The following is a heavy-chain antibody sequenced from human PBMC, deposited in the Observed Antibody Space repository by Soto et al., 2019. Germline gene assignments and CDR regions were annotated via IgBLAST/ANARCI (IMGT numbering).Heavy chain of an antibody. CDR3: ARQGFGELHGLVDV. CDR1: GGSISSGGYY. Sequence: SSETLSLTCTVSGGSISSGGYYWSWIRQHPGKGLEWIGYIYYSGSTYYNPSLKSRVTISVDTSKNQFSLNLNSVTAADTALYYCARQGFGELHGLVDVWGQGTTVT. D-gene: IGHD3-10*01. CDR2: IYYSGST. J-gene: IGHJ6*02. V-gene: IGHV4-31*03.